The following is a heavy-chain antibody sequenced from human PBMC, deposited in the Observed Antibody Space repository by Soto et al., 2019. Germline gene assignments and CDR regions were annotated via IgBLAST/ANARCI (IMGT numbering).Heavy chain of an antibody. V-gene: IGHV4-39*01. CDR3: ARHSDCSGGSCYSEYFAVGNWFDP. D-gene: IGHD2-15*01. CDR2: IYYSGST. CDR1: GGSISSGRYY. Sequence: QLPETLSLTCTVSGGSISSGRYYWGWIRQPPGKGLEWIGSIYYSGSTYSNPSLKSRVTTSVDASKNRFSLRLSSVTAADTAVYYCARHSDCSGGSCYSEYFAVGNWFDPWGQGTLVTVSS. J-gene: IGHJ5*02.